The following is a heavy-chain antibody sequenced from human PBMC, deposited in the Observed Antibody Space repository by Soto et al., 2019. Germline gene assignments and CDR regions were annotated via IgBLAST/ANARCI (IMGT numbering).Heavy chain of an antibody. Sequence: KPSETLSLTCTVSGGSISSSSYYWGWIRQPPGKGLEWIGSIYYSGSTSYNPSLKSRVTISVDTSKNQFSLKLSSVTAADTAVYYCARRRRYCSGGSCYYDAFDIWGQGTMVTVSS. CDR2: IYYSGST. CDR3: ARRRRYCSGGSCYYDAFDI. V-gene: IGHV4-39*01. J-gene: IGHJ3*02. CDR1: GGSISSSSYY. D-gene: IGHD2-15*01.